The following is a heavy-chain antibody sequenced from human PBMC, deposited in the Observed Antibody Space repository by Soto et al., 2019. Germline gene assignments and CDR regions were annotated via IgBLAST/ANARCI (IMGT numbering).Heavy chain of an antibody. CDR2: ISYGGSVE. CDR1: GFTFSTYG. V-gene: IGHV3-30*18. J-gene: IGHJ4*02. CDR3: AKETQQLAYDY. Sequence: QVQLVESGGGVVQPGRSVRLSCAASGFTFSTYGMHWVRQAPGKGLEWVAVISYGGSVEYYADSVKGRFTISRDNSKNTLYLEMNSLRTEDTAVYYCAKETQQLAYDYWGQGTLVTVSS. D-gene: IGHD6-13*01.